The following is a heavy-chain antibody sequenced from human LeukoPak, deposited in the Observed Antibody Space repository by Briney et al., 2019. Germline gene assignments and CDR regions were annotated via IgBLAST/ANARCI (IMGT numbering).Heavy chain of an antibody. D-gene: IGHD3-10*01. CDR2: IYHSGST. V-gene: IGHV4-30-2*01. Sequence: SQTLSLTCAVSGGSISSGGYSWSWIRQPPGKGLEWIGYIYHSGSTYYNPSLKSRAIISVDRSKNQFSLKLSSVTAADTAVYYCALYMVRGVMRWFDPWGQGTLVTVSS. J-gene: IGHJ5*02. CDR1: GGSISSGGYS. CDR3: ALYMVRGVMRWFDP.